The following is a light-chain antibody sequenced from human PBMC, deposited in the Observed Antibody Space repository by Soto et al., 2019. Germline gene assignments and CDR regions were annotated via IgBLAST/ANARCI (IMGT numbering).Light chain of an antibody. CDR2: GAS. Sequence: EIVLTQSPATLSVSPGERATLSCRASQSVRRNLAWYQQKPGQAPRLLISGASTRATGIPARFSGSGSGTEFTLTISSLQSEDLAVYYCQQYDNWPPLTFGGGTKVEIK. CDR1: QSVRRN. J-gene: IGKJ4*01. V-gene: IGKV3-15*01. CDR3: QQYDNWPPLT.